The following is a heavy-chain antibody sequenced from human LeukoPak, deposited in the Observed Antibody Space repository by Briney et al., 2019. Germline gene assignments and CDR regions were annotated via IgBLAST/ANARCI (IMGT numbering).Heavy chain of an antibody. Sequence: PGGSLRLPCAASGFTFSSYAMHWVRQAPGKGLEYVSAISSNGGSTYYANSVKGRFTISRDNSKNTLYLQMGSLRAEDMAVYYCARGDSSGWFGAFDIWGQGTMVTVSS. CDR3: ARGDSSGWFGAFDI. CDR1: GFTFSSYA. CDR2: ISSNGGST. V-gene: IGHV3-64*01. J-gene: IGHJ3*02. D-gene: IGHD6-19*01.